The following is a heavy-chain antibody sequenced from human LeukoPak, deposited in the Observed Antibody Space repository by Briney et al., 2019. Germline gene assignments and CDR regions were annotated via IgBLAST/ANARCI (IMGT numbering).Heavy chain of an antibody. Sequence: SVKVSCKASGGTFSSYAISWVRQAPGQGLEWMGRTIPILGIANYAQKFQGRVTITADKSTSTAYMELSSLRAEDTAVYYCAKARQDIVATIPAFDIWGQGTMVTVSS. CDR2: TIPILGIA. CDR1: GGTFSSYA. D-gene: IGHD5-12*01. CDR3: AKARQDIVATIPAFDI. J-gene: IGHJ3*02. V-gene: IGHV1-69*04.